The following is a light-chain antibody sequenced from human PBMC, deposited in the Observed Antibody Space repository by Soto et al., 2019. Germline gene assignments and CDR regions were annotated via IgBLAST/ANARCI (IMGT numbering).Light chain of an antibody. CDR2: GAS. J-gene: IGKJ1*01. CDR1: QSVSNNY. V-gene: IGKV3-20*01. CDR3: QQYGSSGT. Sequence: EIVMTQSPATLSVSPGERATLPLRASQSVSNNYLAWYQQKPGQAPRLLIYGASNRATGIPDRFSGSGSGTDFTLTISRLEPEDFAVYYCQQYGSSGTFGQGTKVDIK.